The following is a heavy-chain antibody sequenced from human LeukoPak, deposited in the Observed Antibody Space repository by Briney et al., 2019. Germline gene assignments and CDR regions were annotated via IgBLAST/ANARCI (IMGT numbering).Heavy chain of an antibody. Sequence: PGGSLRLSCAASGFTFSAYWMTWVRQAPGKGLEWLARIRLDGSEGDYVDSVKGRFTISRDNAENSLYLQMNSLRADDTAIYFCVRGRRDYWGQGTLVTVSS. CDR1: GFTFSAYW. CDR2: IRLDGSEG. J-gene: IGHJ4*02. CDR3: VRGRRDY. V-gene: IGHV3-7*04.